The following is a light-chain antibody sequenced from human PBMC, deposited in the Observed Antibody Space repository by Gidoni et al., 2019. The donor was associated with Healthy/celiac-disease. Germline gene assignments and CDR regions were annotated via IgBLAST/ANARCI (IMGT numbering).Light chain of an antibody. CDR3: QQYYSTPVT. V-gene: IGKV4-1*01. CDR1: QSVLYSSNNKNN. Sequence: DIVMTQPPDSLAVSLGERATINCKSSQSVLYSSNNKNNLAWYQQKPGQPPKLLIYWASTRESGVPDRFSGSGSGTDFTRTISSLQAEDVAVYYCQQYYSTPVTFGQGTKVEIK. CDR2: WAS. J-gene: IGKJ1*01.